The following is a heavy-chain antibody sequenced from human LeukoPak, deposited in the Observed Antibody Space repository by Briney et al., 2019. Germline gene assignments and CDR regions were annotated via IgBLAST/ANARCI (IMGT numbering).Heavy chain of an antibody. J-gene: IGHJ4*02. CDR3: VRHDSFIPY. CDR2: ISDAEGRT. CDR1: GFTFNYYA. D-gene: IGHD3-16*01. V-gene: IGHV3-23*01. Sequence: GGSLRLSCAASGFTFNYYAMSWVRQAPGKGLEWVSGISDAEGRTYYTDSVKGRFTISRDSTKNTVYLQMNNLRADDTAVYFCVRHDSFIPYWGQGTLVSVSS.